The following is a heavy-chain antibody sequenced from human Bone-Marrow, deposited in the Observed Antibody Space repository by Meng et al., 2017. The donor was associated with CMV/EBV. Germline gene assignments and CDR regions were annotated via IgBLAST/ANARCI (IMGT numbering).Heavy chain of an antibody. CDR1: GYTFTSYD. D-gene: IGHD6-13*01. Sequence: ASVKVSCKASGYTFTSYDINWVRQATGQGLEWMGWMNPNSGGTNYAQKFQGRVTMTRDTSISTAYMELSRLRSDDTAVYYCARIANGGWFDPWGQGTLVTVSS. CDR2: MNPNSGGT. V-gene: IGHV1-2*02. CDR3: ARIANGGWFDP. J-gene: IGHJ5*02.